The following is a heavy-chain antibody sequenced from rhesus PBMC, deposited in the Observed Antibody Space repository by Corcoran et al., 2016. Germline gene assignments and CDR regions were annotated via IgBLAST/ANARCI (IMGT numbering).Heavy chain of an antibody. V-gene: IGHV4-169*02. CDR3: AREGVHDYGSPGAFDF. J-gene: IGHJ3*01. Sequence: QLQLPESGPGLVKPSETLSVTCAVSGGSIRRIYWSWISQAPGTGLAWMGYIYGSGSSTNYNPSLKSRVTLSVDTSKKQLSLKLSSVTTADTAVYYCAREGVHDYGSPGAFDFWGQVLRVTVSS. CDR2: IYGSGSST. D-gene: IGHD4-29*01. CDR1: GGSIRRIY.